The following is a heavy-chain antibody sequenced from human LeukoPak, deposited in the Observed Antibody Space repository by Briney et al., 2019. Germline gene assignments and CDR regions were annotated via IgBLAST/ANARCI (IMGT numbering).Heavy chain of an antibody. CDR2: ISSSSSTI. J-gene: IGHJ4*02. D-gene: IGHD6-19*01. Sequence: GGSLSLSCAASGFSFSTYSLNWVRQAPGKGLEWVSYISSSSSTIYYADSVKGRFTISRDNAKNSLYLQMNSLRDEDTAVYYCASSGWYDLGYFDYWGQGTLVTVSS. CDR3: ASSGWYDLGYFDY. V-gene: IGHV3-48*02. CDR1: GFSFSTYS.